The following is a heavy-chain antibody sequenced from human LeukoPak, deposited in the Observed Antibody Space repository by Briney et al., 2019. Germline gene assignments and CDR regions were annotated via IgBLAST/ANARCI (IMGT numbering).Heavy chain of an antibody. J-gene: IGHJ4*02. Sequence: GGSLRLSCAASGFTFSSYSMNWVRQAPGKGLEWVSYISSSSGTIYYADSVKGRFTISRDNAKNSLYLQMNSLRAEDTAVYYCARGNYYDSSGYSYYFDYWGQGTLVTVSS. V-gene: IGHV3-48*04. CDR3: ARGNYYDSSGYSYYFDY. D-gene: IGHD3-22*01. CDR2: ISSSSGTI. CDR1: GFTFSSYS.